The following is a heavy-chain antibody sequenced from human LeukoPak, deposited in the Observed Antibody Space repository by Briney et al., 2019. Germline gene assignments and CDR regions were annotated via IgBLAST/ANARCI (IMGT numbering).Heavy chain of an antibody. J-gene: IGHJ4*02. D-gene: IGHD3-10*01. CDR2: ISYDGSNK. Sequence: GGSLRLSCAASGFTFSSYAMHWVRQAPGKGLEWVAVISYDGSNKYYADSVKGRFPISRDNSKNTLYLQMNSLRAEDTAVYYCARDSRAAGLAFDYWGQGTLVTVSS. CDR1: GFTFSSYA. CDR3: ARDSRAAGLAFDY. V-gene: IGHV3-30*04.